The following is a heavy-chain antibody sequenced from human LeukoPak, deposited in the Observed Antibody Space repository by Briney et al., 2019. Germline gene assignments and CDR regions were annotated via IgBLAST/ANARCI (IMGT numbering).Heavy chain of an antibody. CDR2: IDPRDSYT. J-gene: IGHJ4*02. CDR3: ATGASKVTTDFANY. D-gene: IGHD4-17*01. CDR1: GFSFTNYW. Sequence: GESLQICCKGSGFSFTNYWSSWGRQMPGKGLEWLGRIDPRDSYTKYSPSFEGHVTISVDKYISSAFLQWNSLKASDSAMYYCATGASKVTTDFANYWGQGTQVAVSS. V-gene: IGHV5-10-1*01.